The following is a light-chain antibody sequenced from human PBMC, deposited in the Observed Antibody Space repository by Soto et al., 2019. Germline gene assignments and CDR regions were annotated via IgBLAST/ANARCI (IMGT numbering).Light chain of an antibody. CDR2: DAS. Sequence: ILLTQSQATLSLSPGERATLSCWASQSVNRYLVWYQQKPGQAPRLLMYDASKRATGIPSRFSGSGSGTEFTLTISSLQPDDFATYYCQQYNSYSQTFGQGTKVDI. CDR1: QSVNRY. J-gene: IGKJ1*01. CDR3: QQYNSYSQT. V-gene: IGKV3-11*01.